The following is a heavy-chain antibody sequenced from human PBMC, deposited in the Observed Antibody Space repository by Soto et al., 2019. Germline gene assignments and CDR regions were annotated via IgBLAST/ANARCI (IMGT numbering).Heavy chain of an antibody. J-gene: IGHJ3*02. Sequence: PSETLSLTCIVSGGSISSYYWTWTRQPPGKGLEWIGCVYNGATTSYNPSLKSRVTISVDTSKNQFSLKLSSVTAADTAVYYCARGGWGSAFDIWGQGTMVTVSS. CDR2: VYNGATT. CDR1: GGSISSYY. V-gene: IGHV4-59*01. CDR3: ARGGWGSAFDI. D-gene: IGHD2-8*02.